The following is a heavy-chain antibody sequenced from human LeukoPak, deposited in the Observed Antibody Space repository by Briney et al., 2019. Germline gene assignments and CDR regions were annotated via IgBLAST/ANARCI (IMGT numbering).Heavy chain of an antibody. Sequence: PGGSLRLSCAASGFTFSIYWMSWVRQAPAKGLEWVATIKQVGSEKYYVDSMKGRFTISRDNAKNSLYLQMNSLRAEDTAVYYCARDRYCSGGSCFDAFDIWGQGTMVTVSS. CDR1: GFTFSIYW. CDR3: ARDRYCSGGSCFDAFDI. D-gene: IGHD2-15*01. V-gene: IGHV3-7*01. J-gene: IGHJ3*02. CDR2: IKQVGSEK.